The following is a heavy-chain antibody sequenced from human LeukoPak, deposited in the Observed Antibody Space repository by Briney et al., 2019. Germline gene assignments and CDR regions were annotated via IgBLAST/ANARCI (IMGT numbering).Heavy chain of an antibody. CDR3: ARGGFLEGHRLFDY. Sequence: SETLSLTCAVYGGSFSGYYWSWIRQPPGKGLEWIGEINHSGSTNYNPSLKSRVTISVDTSKNQFSLKLSSVAAADTAVYYCARGGFLEGHRLFDYWGQGTLVSVSS. D-gene: IGHD3-3*01. V-gene: IGHV4-34*01. CDR2: INHSGST. CDR1: GGSFSGYY. J-gene: IGHJ4*02.